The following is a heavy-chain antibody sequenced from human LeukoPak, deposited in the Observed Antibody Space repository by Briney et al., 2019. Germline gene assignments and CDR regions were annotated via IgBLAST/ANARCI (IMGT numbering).Heavy chain of an antibody. Sequence: SQTLSLTYAISGDSVSSNSAAWNWIRQSPSRGLEWLGRTYYRSKWYNDYAVSVKSRITINPDTSKNQFSLQLNSVTPEDTAVYYCARDLGSYYSIYYYGMDVWGQGTTVTVSS. J-gene: IGHJ6*02. CDR1: GDSVSSNSAA. D-gene: IGHD1-26*01. V-gene: IGHV6-1*01. CDR3: ARDLGSYYSIYYYGMDV. CDR2: TYYRSKWYN.